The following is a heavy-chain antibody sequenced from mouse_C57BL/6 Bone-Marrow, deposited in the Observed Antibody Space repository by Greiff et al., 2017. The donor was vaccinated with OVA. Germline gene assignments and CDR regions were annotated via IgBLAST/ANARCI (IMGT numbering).Heavy chain of an antibody. Sequence: VQLKQSGPELVKPGASVKISCKASGYSYTDYNMNWVKQSNGKSLEWIGVINPNYGTTSYNQKFKGKATLTVDQSSSTAYMQLNSLTSEDSAVYYCAFYYGSSYRYFDVWGTGTTVTVSS. CDR1: GYSYTDYN. J-gene: IGHJ1*03. D-gene: IGHD1-1*01. CDR2: INPNYGTT. V-gene: IGHV1-39*01. CDR3: AFYYGSSYRYFDV.